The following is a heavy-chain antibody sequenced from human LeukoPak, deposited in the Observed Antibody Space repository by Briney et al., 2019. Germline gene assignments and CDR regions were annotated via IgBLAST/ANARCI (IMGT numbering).Heavy chain of an antibody. CDR2: IIPILGIA. J-gene: IGHJ4*02. CDR1: GGTFSSYA. CDR3: ARGGIAAAGTFDY. Sequence: GASVKVSCKASGGTFSSYAISWVRQAPGQGLEWMGRIIPILGIANYAQKFQGRVTITADKSTSTAYMELSSLRSEDTAVYYCARGGIAAAGTFDYWGQGTLVTVSS. D-gene: IGHD6-13*01. V-gene: IGHV1-69*04.